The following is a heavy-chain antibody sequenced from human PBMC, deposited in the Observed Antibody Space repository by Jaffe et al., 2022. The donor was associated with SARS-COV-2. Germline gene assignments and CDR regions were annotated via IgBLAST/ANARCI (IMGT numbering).Heavy chain of an antibody. V-gene: IGHV4-39*01. D-gene: IGHD2-2*01. Sequence: QLQLQESGPGLVKPSETLSLTCTVSGGSISSSSYYWGWIRQPPGKGLEWIGSIYYSGSTYYNPSLKSRVTISVDTSKNQFSLKLSSVTAADTAVYYCARRCSSTSCRFLPDYYYYGMDVWGQGTTVTVSS. CDR2: IYYSGST. CDR3: ARRCSSTSCRFLPDYYYYGMDV. CDR1: GGSISSSSYY. J-gene: IGHJ6*02.